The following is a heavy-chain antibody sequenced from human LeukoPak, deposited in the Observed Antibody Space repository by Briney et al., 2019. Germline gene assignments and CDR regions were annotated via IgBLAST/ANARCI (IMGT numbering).Heavy chain of an antibody. CDR1: GFTFDDYA. V-gene: IGHV3-9*01. CDR3: AKDSSIFGVGSPFDY. D-gene: IGHD3-3*01. J-gene: IGHJ4*02. CDR2: ISWNSGSI. Sequence: PGGSLRLSCAASGFTFDDYAMHWVRQAPGKGLEWVSGISWNSGSIGYADSVKGRFTISRDNAKSSLYLQMNSLRAEDTALYYCAKDSSIFGVGSPFDYWGQGTLVTVSS.